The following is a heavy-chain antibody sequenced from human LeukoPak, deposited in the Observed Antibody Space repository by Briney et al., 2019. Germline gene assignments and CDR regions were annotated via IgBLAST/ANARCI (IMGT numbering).Heavy chain of an antibody. CDR1: GYSISNGYE. J-gene: IGHJ6*03. V-gene: IGHV4-38-2*01. Sequence: PSETLSLTCGISGYSISNGYEWVWIRQPPGRGLDWIDSLYHSDSAYYNTSLRSRVSMSVDTSKNQFSLTLSFVTAADTAVYYCARQHDSYYYYYIDVWGSGTTITVSS. CDR3: ARQHDSYYYYYIDV. CDR2: LYHSDSA.